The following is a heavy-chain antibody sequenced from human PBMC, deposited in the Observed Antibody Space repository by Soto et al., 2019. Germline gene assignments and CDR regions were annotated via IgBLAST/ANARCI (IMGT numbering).Heavy chain of an antibody. CDR2: IYYSGST. CDR1: GGSISSYY. CDR3: ARGVESNEEPDY. Sequence: PSETLSLTCTVSGGSISSYYWSWIRQPPGKGLEWIGYIYYSGSTYYNPSLKSRVTISVDTSKNQFSLKLSSVTAADTAVYYCARGVESNEEPDYWGQGTLVTVSS. D-gene: IGHD4-4*01. V-gene: IGHV4-59*08. J-gene: IGHJ4*02.